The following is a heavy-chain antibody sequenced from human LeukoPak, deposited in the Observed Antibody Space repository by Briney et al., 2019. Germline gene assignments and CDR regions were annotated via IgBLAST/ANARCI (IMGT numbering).Heavy chain of an antibody. V-gene: IGHV3-30*03. Sequence: GGSLRLSCAASGFTFSSYGMHWVRQAPGKGLEWVAVISYDGSNKYYADSVKGRFTISRDNSKNTLYLQMNSLRAEDTAVYFCAREDPRTGYWFFDFWGRGTLVTVSS. CDR2: ISYDGSNK. CDR3: AREDPRTGYWFFDF. CDR1: GFTFSSYG. J-gene: IGHJ2*01.